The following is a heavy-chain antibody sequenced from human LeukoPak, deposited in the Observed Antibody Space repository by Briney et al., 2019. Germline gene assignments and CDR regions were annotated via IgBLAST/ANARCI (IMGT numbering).Heavy chain of an antibody. CDR3: ARGVLWFGETHVGWFDP. CDR2: IYHSGST. Sequence: SETLSLTCAVSGGSISSSNWWSWVRQPPGKGLEWIGEIYHSGSTNYNPSLKSRVTISVDKSKNQFSLKLSSVTAADTAVYYCARGVLWFGETHVGWFDPWGQGTLVTVSS. D-gene: IGHD3-10*01. V-gene: IGHV4-4*02. CDR1: GGSISSSNW. J-gene: IGHJ5*02.